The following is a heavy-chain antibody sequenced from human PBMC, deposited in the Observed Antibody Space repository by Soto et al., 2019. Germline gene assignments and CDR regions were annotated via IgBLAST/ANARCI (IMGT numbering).Heavy chain of an antibody. CDR1: GGSFSGYY. CDR3: AITYYDFWSGYYSYYFDY. CDR2: INHSGST. Sequence: SETLSLTCAVYGGSFSGYYWSWIRQPPGKGLEWIGEINHSGSTNYNPSLKSRVTISVGTSKNQFSLKLSSVTAADTAVYYCAITYYDFWSGYYSYYFDYWGQGTLVTVSS. V-gene: IGHV4-34*01. D-gene: IGHD3-3*01. J-gene: IGHJ4*02.